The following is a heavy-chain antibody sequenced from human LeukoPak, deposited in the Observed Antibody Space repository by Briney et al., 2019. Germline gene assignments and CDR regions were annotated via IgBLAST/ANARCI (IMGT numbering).Heavy chain of an antibody. CDR1: GGSFSGYY. CDR2: INHSGST. V-gene: IGHV4-34*01. D-gene: IGHD7-27*01. CDR3: ARGKRGISS. J-gene: IGHJ5*02. Sequence: SETLSLTCAVYGGSFSGYYWSWIRQPPGKGLEWIGEINHSGSTNYDPSLKSRVTISVDTSKNQFSLKLSSVTAADTAVYYCARGKRGISSWGQGTLVTVSS.